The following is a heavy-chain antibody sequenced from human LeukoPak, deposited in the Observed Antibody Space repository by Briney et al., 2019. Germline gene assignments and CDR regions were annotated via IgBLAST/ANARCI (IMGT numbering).Heavy chain of an antibody. Sequence: GGSLRLSCAASGFTFSNYGMHWVRQAPGKGLEWVAVIRYVGSDKYYADSVKGRFTISRDNSQNTMYLQMNSLRAEDTAVYYRARENDYALDYWGQGTLVTVSS. V-gene: IGHV3-30*12. CDR1: GFTFSNYG. CDR3: ARENDYALDY. J-gene: IGHJ4*02. D-gene: IGHD4-17*01. CDR2: IRYVGSDK.